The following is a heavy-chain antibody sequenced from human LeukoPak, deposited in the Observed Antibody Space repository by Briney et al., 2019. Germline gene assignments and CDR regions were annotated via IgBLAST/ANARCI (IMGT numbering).Heavy chain of an antibody. D-gene: IGHD4-17*01. CDR3: STGSGDYEYAFDI. V-gene: IGHV3-15*01. J-gene: IGHJ3*02. CDR2: IKSKTDGGTT. CDR1: GFTFSNAW. Sequence: GGSLRLSCAASGFTFSNAWMSWVRQAPGKGLEWVGRIKSKTDGGTTDYAAPVKGRFTISRDDSKNTLYLQMNSLKTEDTAVYYCSTGSGDYEYAFDIWGQGTMVTVSS.